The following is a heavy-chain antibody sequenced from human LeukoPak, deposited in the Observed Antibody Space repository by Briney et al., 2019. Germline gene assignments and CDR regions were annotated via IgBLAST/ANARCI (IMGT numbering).Heavy chain of an antibody. J-gene: IGHJ6*02. CDR2: ICSGGST. CDR3: ARAAYGSGNAHYYYYGMDV. D-gene: IGHD3-10*01. Sequence: GGSLRLSCAASGFAVSSNYMSWVRQAPGKGLEWVSVICSGGSTYYADSVKGRFTISRDNSKNTLYLQMNSLRAEDTAVYYCARAAYGSGNAHYYYYGMDVWGQGTTVTVSS. V-gene: IGHV3-53*01. CDR1: GFAVSSNY.